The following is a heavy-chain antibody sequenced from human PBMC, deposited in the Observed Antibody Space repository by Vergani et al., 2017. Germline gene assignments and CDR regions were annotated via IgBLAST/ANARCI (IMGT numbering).Heavy chain of an antibody. D-gene: IGHD6-19*01. J-gene: IGHJ5*02. Sequence: EVQLVESGGGLVQPGGSLRLSCAASGFTFSSYSMNWVRQAPGKGLEWVGRIKSKTDGGTTDYAAPVKGRFTISRDDSKDTLYLQMNSLKNEDTAVYYCTTLAGEAYNWFDPWGQGTLVTVSS. CDR2: IKSKTDGGTT. CDR1: GFTFSSYS. V-gene: IGHV3-15*01. CDR3: TTLAGEAYNWFDP.